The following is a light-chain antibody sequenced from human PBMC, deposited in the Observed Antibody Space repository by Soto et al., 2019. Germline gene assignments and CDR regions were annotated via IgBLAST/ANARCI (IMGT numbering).Light chain of an antibody. CDR2: EVS. J-gene: IGLJ1*01. CDR3: GSYDGSNTCV. Sequence: QSALTQPPSASGSPGQSVTISCTGTSSDVGGYNYVSWYQQHPGKAPKLMISEVSKRPSGVPDRFSGSKSGNTAFLAVSGLQAEDEADYYCGSYDGSNTCVSGTGTKVTDL. CDR1: SSDVGGYNY. V-gene: IGLV2-8*01.